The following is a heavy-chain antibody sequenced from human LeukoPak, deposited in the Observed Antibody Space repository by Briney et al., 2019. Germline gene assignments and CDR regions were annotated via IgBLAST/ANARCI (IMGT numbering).Heavy chain of an antibody. CDR3: ARGGWNKFDY. CDR2: IFYSGTT. D-gene: IGHD3-22*01. V-gene: IGHV4-61*01. CDR1: GGSISSSSYY. Sequence: SETLSLTCTVSGGSISSSSYYWSWIRQPPGKGLEWIGFIFYSGTTNYNPSLKSRVTISVDTSKNQFSLKLSSVTATDTAVYYCARGGWNKFDYWGQGTLVTVSS. J-gene: IGHJ4*02.